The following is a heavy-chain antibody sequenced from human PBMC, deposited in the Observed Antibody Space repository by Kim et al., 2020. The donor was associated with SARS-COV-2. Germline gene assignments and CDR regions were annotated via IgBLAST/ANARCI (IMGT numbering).Heavy chain of an antibody. Sequence: SETLSLTCAVYGGSFSGYYWSWIRQPPGKGLEWIGEINHSGSTNYNPSLKSRVTISVDTSKNQFSLKLSSVTAADTAVYYCARGKHRTGFDPWGQGTLVTVSS. V-gene: IGHV4-34*01. CDR1: GGSFSGYY. CDR3: ARGKHRTGFDP. CDR2: INHSGST. D-gene: IGHD1-1*01. J-gene: IGHJ5*02.